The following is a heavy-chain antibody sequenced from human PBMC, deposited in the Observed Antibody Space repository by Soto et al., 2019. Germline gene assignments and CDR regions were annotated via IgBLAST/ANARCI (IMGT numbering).Heavy chain of an antibody. CDR1: GGSISSGGYY. D-gene: IGHD1-26*01. Sequence: TLSLTCTVSGGSISSGGYYWSWIRQHPGKGLEWIGYIYYSGSTYYNPSLKSRVTISVDTSKNQFSLKLSSVTAADTAVYYCARRLRPVGDDAFDIWGQGTMVTVSS. V-gene: IGHV4-31*03. CDR3: ARRLRPVGDDAFDI. J-gene: IGHJ3*02. CDR2: IYYSGST.